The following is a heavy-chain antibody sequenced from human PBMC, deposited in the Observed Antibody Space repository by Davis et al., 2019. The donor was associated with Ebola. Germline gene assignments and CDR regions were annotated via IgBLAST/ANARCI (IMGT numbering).Heavy chain of an antibody. D-gene: IGHD3-10*01. V-gene: IGHV3-74*01. J-gene: IGHJ6*02. Sequence: HTGGSLRLSCAASGFTFSSYSMNWVRQAPGKGLVWVSRINSDGSSTSYADSVKGRFTISRDNAKNTLYLQMNSLRAEDTAVYYCARAWGSGSYYYYGMDVWGQGTTVTVSS. CDR2: INSDGSST. CDR1: GFTFSSYS. CDR3: ARAWGSGSYYYYGMDV.